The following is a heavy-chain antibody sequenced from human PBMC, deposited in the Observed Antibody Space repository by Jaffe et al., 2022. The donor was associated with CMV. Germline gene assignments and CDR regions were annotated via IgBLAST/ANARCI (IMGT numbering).Heavy chain of an antibody. CDR1: GGSISSSSYY. J-gene: IGHJ6*03. CDR2: IYYSGST. Sequence: QLQLQESGPGLVKPSETLSLTCTVSGGSISSSSYYWGWIRQPPGKGLEWIGSIYYSGSTYYNPSLKSRVTISVDTSKNQFSLKLSSVTAADTAVYYCARRPTGYDSSGYYYDYYYYMDVWGKGTTVTVSS. V-gene: IGHV4-39*01. D-gene: IGHD3-22*01. CDR3: ARRPTGYDSSGYYYDYYYYMDV.